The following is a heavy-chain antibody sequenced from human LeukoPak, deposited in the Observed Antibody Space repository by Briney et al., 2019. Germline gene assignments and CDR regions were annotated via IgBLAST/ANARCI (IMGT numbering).Heavy chain of an antibody. CDR2: IYSGGGT. CDR3: ARLVTGTTVVNSGWFDP. D-gene: IGHD4-23*01. Sequence: GGSLRLSCAASGDTVSSNYMTWVRQAPGKGLEYVSVIYSGGGTYYADSVKGRFCISRDNSRSTLYLQMNSLRAEDPAVYYGARLVTGTTVVNSGWFDPWGQGTLVTVSS. CDR1: GDTVSSNY. J-gene: IGHJ5*02. V-gene: IGHV3-66*04.